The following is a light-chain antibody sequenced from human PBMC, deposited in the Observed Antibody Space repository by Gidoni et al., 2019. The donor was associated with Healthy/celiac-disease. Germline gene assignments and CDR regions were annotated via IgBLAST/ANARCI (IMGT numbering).Light chain of an antibody. CDR1: QSVSSSY. J-gene: IGKJ1*01. CDR3: QQYGSSPRT. V-gene: IGKV3-20*01. Sequence: EIVFTQSPGTLSLSPGARATLSCRASQSVSSSYLAWYQHKPGQAPRLLIYDASSRATGIPDRFSGSGSGTDFTLTISRLEPEDFAVYYCQQYGSSPRTFGQGTKVEIK. CDR2: DAS.